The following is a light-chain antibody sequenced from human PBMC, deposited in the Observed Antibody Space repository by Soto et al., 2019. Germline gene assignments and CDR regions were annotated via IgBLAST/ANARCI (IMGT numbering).Light chain of an antibody. CDR1: QDISNY. Sequence: DIQMTQSPSSLSASVGDRVTITCQASQDISNYLNWYQQKPGKAPKLLIYDASNLETGVPSRFSGSGSGTDFTSTISNLQPEDIATYYCQQYDNLPRTFGQGTKLEIK. CDR2: DAS. V-gene: IGKV1-33*01. J-gene: IGKJ2*01. CDR3: QQYDNLPRT.